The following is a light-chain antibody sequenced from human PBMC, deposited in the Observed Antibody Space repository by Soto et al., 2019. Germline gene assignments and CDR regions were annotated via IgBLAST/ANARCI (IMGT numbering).Light chain of an antibody. Sequence: QSVLTQPASVSGSPGQSSTISCTGISSDVGSYNLVSWYQQHPGKAPKVMIYEGSKRPSGVSNRFSGSRPGNTASLTISGLQAEDEAHYHCSSYAGSSTHVVFGGGTKLTVL. CDR2: EGS. CDR3: SSYAGSSTHVV. J-gene: IGLJ2*01. V-gene: IGLV2-23*01. CDR1: SSDVGSYNL.